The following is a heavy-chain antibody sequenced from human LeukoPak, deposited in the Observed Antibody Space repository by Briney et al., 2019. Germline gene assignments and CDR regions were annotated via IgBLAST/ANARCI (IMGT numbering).Heavy chain of an antibody. CDR3: ARSSWYALWYFDY. V-gene: IGHV4-39*01. CDR1: GGSISSSSYY. CDR2: VHYSGST. D-gene: IGHD6-13*01. Sequence: SETLSLTCTVSGGSISSSSYYWAWIRQPPGKGLEWIGSVHYSGSTYYNPSLKSRVTISVDTSKNQFSLKLSSVTAADTAVYYCARSSWYALWYFDYWGQGTLVTVSS. J-gene: IGHJ4*02.